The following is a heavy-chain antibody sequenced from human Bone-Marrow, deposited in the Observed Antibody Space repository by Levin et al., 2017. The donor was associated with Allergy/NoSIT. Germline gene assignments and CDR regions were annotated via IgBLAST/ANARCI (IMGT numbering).Heavy chain of an antibody. V-gene: IGHV4-59*01. Sequence: AGGSLRLSCTVSGGSISSYYWSWIRQPPGKGLEWIGYIYYSGSTNYNPSLKSRVTISVDTSKNQFSLKLSSVTAADTAVYYCARTPYSGSYSLYDYWGQGTLVTVSS. J-gene: IGHJ4*02. D-gene: IGHD1-26*01. CDR1: GGSISSYY. CDR3: ARTPYSGSYSLYDY. CDR2: IYYSGST.